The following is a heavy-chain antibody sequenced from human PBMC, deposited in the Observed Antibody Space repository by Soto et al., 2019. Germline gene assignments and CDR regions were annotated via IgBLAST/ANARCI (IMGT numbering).Heavy chain of an antibody. CDR2: IYPGDSDT. D-gene: IGHD4-17*01. CDR3: ARHDRETTVTKWAASRGGYWYFAL. V-gene: IGHV5-51*01. Sequence: EVQLVQSGAEVKKPGESLKISCKGSGYSFTSYWIGWVRQMPGKGLEWMGIIYPGDSDTRYSPSFQGQVTISADKSNSTAYRQWSSLKASDTAMYYWARHDRETTVTKWAASRGGYWYFALWGRGTLVTVSS. CDR1: GYSFTSYW. J-gene: IGHJ2*01.